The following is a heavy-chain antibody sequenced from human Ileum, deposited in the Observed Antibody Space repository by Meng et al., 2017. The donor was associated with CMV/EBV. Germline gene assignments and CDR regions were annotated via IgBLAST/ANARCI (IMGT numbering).Heavy chain of an antibody. CDR2: IGDSDGST. D-gene: IGHD2-15*01. Sequence: GGGLVQPGGSVRLSRAGAVFAFSNEAWSWARQATGNGREWVSSIGDSDGSTYYADSVKGRFTISRDNSKNTLYLKMNSLRAEDTAVYYCAKCRGGSCYHAFDIWGQGTMVTVSS. V-gene: IGHV3-23*01. J-gene: IGHJ3*02. CDR1: VFAFSNEA. CDR3: AKCRGGSCYHAFDI.